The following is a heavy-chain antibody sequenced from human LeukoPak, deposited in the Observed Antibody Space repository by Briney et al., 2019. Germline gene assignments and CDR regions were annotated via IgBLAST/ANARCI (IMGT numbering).Heavy chain of an antibody. J-gene: IGHJ4*02. CDR3: ARDPPQWLRYGYFDY. D-gene: IGHD5-12*01. V-gene: IGHV3-74*01. CDR1: GFTFSSYW. Sequence: GGSLRLSCAASGFTFSSYWMHWVRHAPEKGLVWVSRISSDGGGTSSADSVKGRFTISRDNAKNSLYLQMNSLRAEDTAVYYCARDPPQWLRYGYFDYWGQGTLVTVSS. CDR2: ISSDGGGT.